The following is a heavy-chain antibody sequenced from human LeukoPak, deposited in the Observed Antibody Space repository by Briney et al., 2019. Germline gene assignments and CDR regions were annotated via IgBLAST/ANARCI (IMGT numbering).Heavy chain of an antibody. V-gene: IGHV3-74*01. CDR3: ARARVGDPTDY. J-gene: IGHJ4*02. Sequence: AGGSLRLSCAASGFPFSSYAMYWVRQAPGKGLVWVSRVHGDGNNIGYADSVKGRFTIFRDNAKNTLHLQMNSLRPDDTAVYYCARARVGDPTDYWGQGTLVTVSS. D-gene: IGHD1-26*01. CDR2: VHGDGNNI. CDR1: GFPFSSYA.